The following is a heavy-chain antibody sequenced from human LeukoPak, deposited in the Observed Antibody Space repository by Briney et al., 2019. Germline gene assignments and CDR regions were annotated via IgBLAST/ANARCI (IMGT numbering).Heavy chain of an antibody. Sequence: ASVKVSCKASGYTFTSYYMHWVRQAPGQGLEWMGIINPSGGSTSYARKFQGRVTMTRDTSTSTVYMELSSLRSEDTAVYYCARVSGYDYYYYYGMDVWGQGTTVTVSS. CDR3: ARVSGYDYYYYYGMDV. J-gene: IGHJ6*02. D-gene: IGHD5-12*01. CDR2: INPSGGST. CDR1: GYTFTSYY. V-gene: IGHV1-46*01.